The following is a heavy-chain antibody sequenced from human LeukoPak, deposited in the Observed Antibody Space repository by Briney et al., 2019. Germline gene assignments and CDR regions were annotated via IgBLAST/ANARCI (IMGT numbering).Heavy chain of an antibody. J-gene: IGHJ4*02. D-gene: IGHD4-17*01. V-gene: IGHV3-7*01. CDR1: EFTFSSYW. CDR3: ARLGARQMLEY. Sequence: GGSLRLSCAASEFTFSSYWMSWVRQAPGKGLVWVANIKQDGGQIYYLESVKGRFTVSRDNAKNSLYLQMNSLRAEDTAVYYCARLGARQMLEYWGQGTLVTVSS. CDR2: IKQDGGQI.